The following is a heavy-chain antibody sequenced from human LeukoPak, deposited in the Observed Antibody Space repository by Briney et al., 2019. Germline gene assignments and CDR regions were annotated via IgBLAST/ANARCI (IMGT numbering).Heavy chain of an antibody. Sequence: GASVKVSCKASGGTFSSYAISWVRQAPGQGLEWMGRIIPILGIANYAQKFQGRVTITADKSTSTAYMELSSLRSEDTAAYYCARVRDYDYVWGSYRSPYYFDYWGQGTLVTVSS. D-gene: IGHD3-16*02. J-gene: IGHJ4*02. CDR2: IIPILGIA. V-gene: IGHV1-69*04. CDR3: ARVRDYDYVWGSYRSPYYFDY. CDR1: GGTFSSYA.